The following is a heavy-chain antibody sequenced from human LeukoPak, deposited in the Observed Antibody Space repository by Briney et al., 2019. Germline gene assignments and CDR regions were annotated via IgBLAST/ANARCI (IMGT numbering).Heavy chain of an antibody. Sequence: GGSLRLSCAASGFTFIGYGMDWVRQAPGKGLEWVAFIRNDGSNKYYADSVKGRFTISRDNSKNTLYLQMNSLKPEDTAVYYCAKHVAGYYSDYRGQGALVTVSS. V-gene: IGHV3-30*02. D-gene: IGHD3-22*01. CDR1: GFTFIGYG. J-gene: IGHJ4*02. CDR3: AKHVAGYYSDY. CDR2: IRNDGSNK.